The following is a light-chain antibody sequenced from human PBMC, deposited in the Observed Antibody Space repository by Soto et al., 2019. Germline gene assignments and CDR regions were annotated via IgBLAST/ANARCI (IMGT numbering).Light chain of an antibody. CDR2: AVS. V-gene: IGKV1-27*01. CDR1: LTITNY. J-gene: IGKJ4*01. CDR3: QKYNSAPLT. Sequence: DIKMTQSPSSLSASVGDRVTITCRANLTITNYLHWYQQKSGRVPKLLISAVSNLRGGVPSRFSGRGSGTDFTLTISSLQPENVAAYYCQKYNSAPLTFGGGTKVDI.